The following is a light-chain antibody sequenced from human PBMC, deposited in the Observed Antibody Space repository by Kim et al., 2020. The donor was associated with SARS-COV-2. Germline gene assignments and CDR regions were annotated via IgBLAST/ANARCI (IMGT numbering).Light chain of an antibody. CDR2: GKN. Sequence: SSALTQDPAVSVALGQTVRVTCQGDSLRSYYASWYQQKPGQAPVLVIYGKNKRPSGIPDRFSGSSSGNTASLTITGAQAEDEADYYCNSRDTSGNIWVFG. CDR1: SLRSYY. V-gene: IGLV3-19*01. J-gene: IGLJ3*02. CDR3: NSRDTSGNIWV.